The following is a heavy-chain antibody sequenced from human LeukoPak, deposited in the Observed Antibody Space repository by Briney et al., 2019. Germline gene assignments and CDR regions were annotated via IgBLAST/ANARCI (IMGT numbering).Heavy chain of an antibody. D-gene: IGHD2-15*01. CDR1: GYTFTGTY. CDR2: ISPNNGVT. J-gene: IGHJ5*01. Sequence: ASVRLSCKASGYTFTGTYIHWVRQAPGQGLEWMGWISPNNGVTNYGQKFQGRVTMTWDTSISTAYMELARLTSDDAALYYCGGGSEGGKWLDSWAREPWSPSPQ. CDR3: GGGSEGGKWLDS. V-gene: IGHV1-2*02.